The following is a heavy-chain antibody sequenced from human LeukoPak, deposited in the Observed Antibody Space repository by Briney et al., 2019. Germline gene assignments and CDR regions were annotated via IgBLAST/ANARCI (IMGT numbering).Heavy chain of an antibody. V-gene: IGHV4-34*01. J-gene: IGHJ4*02. CDR3: ARGGPSYYYDSSGRPIGFDY. D-gene: IGHD3-22*01. CDR2: INHSGST. Sequence: SETLSLTCAVYGGSFSGYYWSWIRQPPGKGLEWIGEINHSGSTNYNPSLKSRVTISVDTSKNQFSLKLSSVTAADTAVYYCARGGPSYYYDSSGRPIGFDYWGQGTLVTVSS. CDR1: GGSFSGYY.